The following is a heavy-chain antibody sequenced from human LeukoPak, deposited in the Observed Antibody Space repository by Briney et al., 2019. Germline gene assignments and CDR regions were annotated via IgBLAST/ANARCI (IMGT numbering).Heavy chain of an antibody. CDR3: AKTSRDGYNKYYFDY. CDR1: GFTFSSYA. CDR2: ISGSGGST. Sequence: GGSLRLSCAASGFTFSSYAMSWVRQAPGEGLEWVSAISGSGGSTYYADSVKGRFTISRGNSKNTLYLQMNSLRAEDTAVYYCAKTSRDGYNKYYFDYWGQGTLVTVSS. V-gene: IGHV3-23*01. J-gene: IGHJ4*02. D-gene: IGHD5-24*01.